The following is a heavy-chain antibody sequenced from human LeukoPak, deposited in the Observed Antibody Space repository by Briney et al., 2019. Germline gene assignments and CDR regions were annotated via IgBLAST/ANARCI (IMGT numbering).Heavy chain of an antibody. CDR3: ARRSSGLDY. D-gene: IGHD6-19*01. V-gene: IGHV5-51*01. CDR2: IYPGDSDT. CDR1: GYIFKSFW. J-gene: IGHJ4*02. Sequence: GESLKISCKGSGYIFKSFWIGWVRQKPGKGLEWMGTIYPGDSDTRYSPSFQGQVTISADKSISTAYLQWSSLKASDTAMYYCARRSSGLDYWGQGTLVTVSS.